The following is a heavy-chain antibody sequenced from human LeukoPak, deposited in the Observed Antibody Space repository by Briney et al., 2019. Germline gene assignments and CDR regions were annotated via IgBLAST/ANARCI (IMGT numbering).Heavy chain of an antibody. CDR3: ARGSIAVAFDY. D-gene: IGHD6-19*01. V-gene: IGHV4-59*01. Sequence: SETLSLTCTVSGDSMTSYYWGWIRQPPGKGLEWIGHIYYSGRTNHNPSLKTRATISVDTSKNQFSLRLISVTAADTAVYYCARGSIAVAFDYWGRGTLVAVSS. CDR1: GDSMTSYY. J-gene: IGHJ4*02. CDR2: IYYSGRT.